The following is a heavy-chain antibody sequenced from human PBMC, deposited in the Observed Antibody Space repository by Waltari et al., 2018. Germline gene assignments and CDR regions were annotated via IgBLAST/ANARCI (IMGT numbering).Heavy chain of an antibody. V-gene: IGHV3-72*01. CDR3: ARAATRDYGGH. CDR2: SRNKHNDYTT. Sequence: EVHLVESGGALVQPGGSLRLSCTASGFTLSDHYMAWVRRAPGKGLEWVASSRNKHNDYTTEYAASVKGRFAVSRDASDNSLYLQMSNLQIEDTAVYYCARAATRDYGGHWGQGTLVTVSS. J-gene: IGHJ4*02. CDR1: GFTLSDHY. D-gene: IGHD3-10*01.